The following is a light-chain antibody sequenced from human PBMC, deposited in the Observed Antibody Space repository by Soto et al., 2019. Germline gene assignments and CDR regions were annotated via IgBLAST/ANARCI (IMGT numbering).Light chain of an antibody. V-gene: IGLV1-47*01. Sequence: QAVVTQPPSASGTPGQRVTISCSGSSSNIGGNYVSWYQQLPGTAPRLLIHRNNQRPSGVPYRFSGSKSGTSASLPISGLRSDDDADYYCASWYASLRGVTFGGGTKLTVL. J-gene: IGLJ2*01. CDR2: RNN. CDR1: SSNIGGNY. CDR3: ASWYASLRGVT.